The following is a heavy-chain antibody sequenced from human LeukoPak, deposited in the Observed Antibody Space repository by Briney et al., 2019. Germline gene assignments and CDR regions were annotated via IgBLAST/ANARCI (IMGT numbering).Heavy chain of an antibody. CDR3: ARVLGTAWNLLGGFDY. D-gene: IGHD1-26*01. J-gene: IGHJ4*02. CDR1: GFSFSRYS. V-gene: IGHV3-21*01. Sequence: PGGSLRLSCAASGFSFSRYSLNWVRQAPGKGLEWVSSISSSSSYIYYSDSLKGRFTISRDNAKNSLYLQMNSLRTEDTAVYYCARVLGTAWNLLGGFDYWGQGTLVTVSP. CDR2: ISSSSSYI.